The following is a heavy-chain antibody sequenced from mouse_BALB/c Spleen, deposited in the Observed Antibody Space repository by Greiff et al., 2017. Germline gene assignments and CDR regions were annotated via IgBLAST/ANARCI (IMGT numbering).Heavy chain of an antibody. J-gene: IGHJ4*01. CDR1: GYTFTSYY. Sequence: VQLQESGAELVKPGASVKLSCKASGYTFTSYYMYWVKQRPGQGLEWIGEINPSNGGTNFNEKFKSKATLTVDKSSSTAYMQLSSLTSEDSAVYYCTNYGNYDMDYWGQGTSVTVSS. CDR3: TNYGNYDMDY. D-gene: IGHD2-1*01. V-gene: IGHV1S16*01. CDR2: INPSNGGT.